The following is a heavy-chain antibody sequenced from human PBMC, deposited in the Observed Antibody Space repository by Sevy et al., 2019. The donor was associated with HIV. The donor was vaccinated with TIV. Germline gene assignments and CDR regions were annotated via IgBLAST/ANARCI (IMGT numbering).Heavy chain of an antibody. J-gene: IGHJ5*01. D-gene: IGHD6-25*01. V-gene: IGHV3-7*01. CDR1: GFIFSNHW. CDR2: MNKDGSDI. CDR3: TRDVAALDS. Sequence: GGSLRLSCAASGFIFSNHWMTWVRQTPEKGLEWVASMNKDGSDIYYVDSVKGRFTISRDNAKNSLYLQMHGLRAEDTVVYYCTRDVAALDSWGQGTLVTVSS.